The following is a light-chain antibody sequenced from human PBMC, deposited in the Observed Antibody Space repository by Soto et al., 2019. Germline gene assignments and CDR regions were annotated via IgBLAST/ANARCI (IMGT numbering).Light chain of an antibody. J-gene: IGKJ1*01. CDR1: QSISAW. CDR3: HQYDNYPWT. V-gene: IGKV1-5*03. Sequence: DIQMTQSPSTLSASVGDRVSITCRASQSISAWLAWYQQRPGKAPKLLLYKASSLQSGVSSRFSSNGSGTEFTLTISSLQPEDSATYYDHQYDNYPWTFGQGTKLEIK. CDR2: KAS.